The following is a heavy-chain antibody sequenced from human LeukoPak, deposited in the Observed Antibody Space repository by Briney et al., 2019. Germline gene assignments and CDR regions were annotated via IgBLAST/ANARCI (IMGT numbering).Heavy chain of an antibody. CDR1: GYTFTSYY. CDR2: INPNSGGT. V-gene: IGHV1-2*02. CDR3: ARGPGNYYDSSGYYD. J-gene: IGHJ4*02. Sequence: GASVKVSCKASGYTFTSYYMHWVRQAPGQGLEWMGWINPNSGGTNYAQKFQGRVTMTRDTSISTAYMELSRLRSDDTAVYYCARGPGNYYDSSGYYDWGQGTLVTVSS. D-gene: IGHD3-22*01.